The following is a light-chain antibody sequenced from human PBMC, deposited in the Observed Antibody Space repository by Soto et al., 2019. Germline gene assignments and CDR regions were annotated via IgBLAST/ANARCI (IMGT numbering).Light chain of an antibody. V-gene: IGKV1D-13*01. CDR1: QGISSA. Sequence: IQMTQSPSSLPVSVGDRVAITCRASQGISSALAWYQQKPGKAPKLLIYDASSLESGVPSRFSGSGSGTDFTLTISSLQPEDFATYYCQQFHNYPPITFGQGTRLEIK. CDR3: QQFHNYPPIT. J-gene: IGKJ5*01. CDR2: DAS.